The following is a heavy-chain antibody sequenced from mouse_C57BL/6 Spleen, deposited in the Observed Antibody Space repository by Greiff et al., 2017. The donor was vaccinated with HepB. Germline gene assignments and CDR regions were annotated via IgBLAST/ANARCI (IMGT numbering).Heavy chain of an antibody. CDR1: GFTFSSYG. Sequence: DVMLVESGGDLVKPGGSLKLSCAASGFTFSSYGMSWVRQTPDKRLEWVATISSGGSYTYYPDSVKGRFTISRANAKNTLYLQMSSLKSEDTAMYYCARQGITTVVAPYAMDYWGQGTSVTVSS. V-gene: IGHV5-6*02. CDR2: ISSGGSYT. J-gene: IGHJ4*01. CDR3: ARQGITTVVAPYAMDY. D-gene: IGHD1-1*01.